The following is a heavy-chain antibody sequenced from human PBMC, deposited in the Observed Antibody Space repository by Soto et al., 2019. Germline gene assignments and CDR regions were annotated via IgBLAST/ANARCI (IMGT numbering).Heavy chain of an antibody. CDR2: IDPSDSYT. CDR3: ARHGAARSYYYYGMDV. D-gene: IGHD6-6*01. Sequence: GESLKISCQCSGYSFTIYCISLVLQMPGKGLEWMGRIDPSDSYTNYSPSFQGHVTISADKSISTAYLQWSSLKASDTAMYYCARHGAARSYYYYGMDVWGQGTTVTVSS. V-gene: IGHV5-10-1*01. CDR1: GYSFTIYC. J-gene: IGHJ6*02.